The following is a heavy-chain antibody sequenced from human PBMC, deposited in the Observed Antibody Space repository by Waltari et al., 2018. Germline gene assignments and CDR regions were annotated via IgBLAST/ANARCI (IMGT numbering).Heavy chain of an antibody. CDR2: INAGNGNK. Sequence: QVQLVQSGAEVKKPGASVKVSCKASGYTFTSYAMHWVRQAPGQRLEWMGWINAGNGNKKYSQKFQGRVTITRETSASTAYMELSSLRSEDTAVYYCARVGGGGCSGGSCYPRTDYYYGMDVWGQGTTVTVSS. CDR3: ARVGGGGCSGGSCYPRTDYYYGMDV. J-gene: IGHJ6*02. D-gene: IGHD2-15*01. CDR1: GYTFTSYA. V-gene: IGHV1-3*01.